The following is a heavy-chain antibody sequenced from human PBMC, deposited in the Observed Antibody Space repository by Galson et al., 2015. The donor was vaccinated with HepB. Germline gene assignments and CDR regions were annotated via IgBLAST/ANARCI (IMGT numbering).Heavy chain of an antibody. CDR3: ARSSSTTYYYGMDV. D-gene: IGHD2-2*01. CDR2: ISSSGSTI. CDR1: GFTFSSYE. Sequence: SLRLSCAASGFTFSSYEMNWVRQAPGKGLEWVSYISSSGSTIYYADSVKGRFTISRDNAKNSLYLQMNSLRAEDTAVYYCARSSSTTYYYGMDVWGQGITVTVSS. V-gene: IGHV3-48*03. J-gene: IGHJ6*02.